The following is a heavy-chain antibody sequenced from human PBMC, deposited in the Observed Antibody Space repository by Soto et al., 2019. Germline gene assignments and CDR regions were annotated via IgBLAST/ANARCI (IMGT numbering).Heavy chain of an antibody. CDR1: GGTFNTYT. Sequence: QVQVVQSGAEVKKPESSVKVSCKPSGGTFNTYTVNWVRLAPGHGLEWMGRFIPILDMANYAQKFQDRVTIAADRSTCTAYMELNSLTSDDTAVYYCAITYCRDNSCPRDFDFWGPGTRVTVPS. J-gene: IGHJ4*02. D-gene: IGHD2-21*01. CDR2: FIPILDMA. V-gene: IGHV1-69*02. CDR3: AITYCRDNSCPRDFDF.